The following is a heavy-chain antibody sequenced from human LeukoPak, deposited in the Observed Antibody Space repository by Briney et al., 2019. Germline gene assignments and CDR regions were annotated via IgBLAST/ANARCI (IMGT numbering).Heavy chain of an antibody. D-gene: IGHD3-9*01. V-gene: IGHV3-53*01. CDR3: AKGDNDILTGYYNSFDY. J-gene: IGHJ4*02. CDR2: IYSGGST. CDR1: GFTVSSNY. Sequence: GSLRLSCAASGFTVSSNYMSWVRQAPGKGLEWVSVIYSGGSTYYADSVKGRFTISRDNSKNTLYLQMNSLRAEDTAVYYCAKGDNDILTGYYNSFDYWGQGTLVTVSS.